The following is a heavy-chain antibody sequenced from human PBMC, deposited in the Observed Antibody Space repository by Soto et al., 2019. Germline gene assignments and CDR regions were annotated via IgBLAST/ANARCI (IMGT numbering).Heavy chain of an antibody. CDR1: GGTFSSYT. CDR3: AREINSRSGFDY. J-gene: IGHJ4*02. D-gene: IGHD1-1*01. V-gene: IGHV1-69*08. Sequence: QVQLVQSGAEVKKPGSSVKVSCKASGGTFSSYTISWVRQAPGQGLEWMGRIIPILGIANYAQKFQGRVTITADKSTSTAYIELSSLRSEDTAVYYCAREINSRSGFDYWGQGTLVTVSS. CDR2: IIPILGIA.